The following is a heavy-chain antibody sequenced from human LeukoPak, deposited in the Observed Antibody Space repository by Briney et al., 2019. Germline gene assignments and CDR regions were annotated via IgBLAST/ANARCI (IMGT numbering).Heavy chain of an antibody. CDR2: ISGSGGST. CDR1: GFTFSNYA. J-gene: IGHJ4*02. Sequence: GGSLRLSCAASGFTFSNYAMSWVRQAPGKGLEWVSAISGSGGSTYYADSVKGRFTISRDNSKNTLYLQMNSLRAEDTAVYYCARSSGWSSSSFDYWGQGTLVTVSS. D-gene: IGHD6-19*01. CDR3: ARSSGWSSSSFDY. V-gene: IGHV3-23*01.